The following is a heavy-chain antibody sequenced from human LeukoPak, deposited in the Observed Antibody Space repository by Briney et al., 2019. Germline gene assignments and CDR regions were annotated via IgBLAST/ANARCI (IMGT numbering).Heavy chain of an antibody. Sequence: GGSLRLSCAASGFTFSSYAMSWVRQAPGKGLEWVSAISGSGGSTYYADSVKGRFTISRDNSKNTLYLQMNSLRAEDTAVYYCAKDDFVVRITGKTSPIDYWGQGTLVTVSS. V-gene: IGHV3-23*01. CDR3: AKDDFVVRITGKTSPIDY. J-gene: IGHJ4*02. CDR2: ISGSGGST. CDR1: GFTFSSYA. D-gene: IGHD1/OR15-1a*01.